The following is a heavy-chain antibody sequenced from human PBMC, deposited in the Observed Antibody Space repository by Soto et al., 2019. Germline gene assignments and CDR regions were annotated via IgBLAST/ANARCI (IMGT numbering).Heavy chain of an antibody. D-gene: IGHD3-3*01. CDR1: GGSISSGGYY. J-gene: IGHJ5*02. Sequence: SETLSLTCTVSGGSISSGGYYWSWIRQHPGKGLEWIGYIYYSGSTYYNPSLKSRVTISVDTSKNQFSLKLSSVTAADTAVYYCARDKYDFLSGVGWFDPWGQGTLVTVSS. CDR2: IYYSGST. CDR3: ARDKYDFLSGVGWFDP. V-gene: IGHV4-31*03.